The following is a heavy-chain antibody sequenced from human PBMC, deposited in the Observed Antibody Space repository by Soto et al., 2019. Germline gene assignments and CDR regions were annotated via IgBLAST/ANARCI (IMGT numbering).Heavy chain of an antibody. Sequence: QVQLQESGPGLVKPSETLSLTCTASGGSISSYYWSWIRQPPGKGLEWIGYIYYSGSTNYNPSLKSRVTISVDTSKNQFSLKLSSVTAADTAVYYCARVLVPAAINYYYYYYMDVWGKGTTVTVSS. J-gene: IGHJ6*03. CDR1: GGSISSYY. D-gene: IGHD2-2*01. CDR3: ARVLVPAAINYYYYYYMDV. CDR2: IYYSGST. V-gene: IGHV4-59*01.